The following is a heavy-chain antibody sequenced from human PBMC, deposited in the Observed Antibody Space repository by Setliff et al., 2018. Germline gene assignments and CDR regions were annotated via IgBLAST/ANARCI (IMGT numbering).Heavy chain of an antibody. V-gene: IGHV4-31*03. Sequence: SETLSLTCIVSGASISSGGYYWSWIRQHPGKGLEWIGYIYYSESTYYNPSLKSRVTISLDTSKNQFSLELSSVTAADTAVYYCARSRTIAVKGGVFAVWVRGTLVTVSP. J-gene: IGHJ2*01. CDR2: IYYSEST. CDR3: ARSRTIAVKGGVFAV. CDR1: GASISSGGYY. D-gene: IGHD6-19*01.